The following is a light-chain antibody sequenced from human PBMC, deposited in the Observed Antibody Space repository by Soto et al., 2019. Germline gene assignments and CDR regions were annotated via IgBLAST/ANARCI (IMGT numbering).Light chain of an antibody. V-gene: IGKV3-15*01. Sequence: IVMSQSPATLSLSPGERATLSCRASQSISNKLVWYQQKLGQAPRLLXYGASTRATGIPARFSGSGSGTEFTLTISSLQSEDFAVYYCQQYSSWSPITFGQGTRLEIK. CDR2: GAS. J-gene: IGKJ5*01. CDR1: QSISNK. CDR3: QQYSSWSPIT.